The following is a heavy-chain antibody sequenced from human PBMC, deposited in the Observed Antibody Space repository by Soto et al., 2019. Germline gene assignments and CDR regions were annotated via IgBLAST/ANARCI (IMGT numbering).Heavy chain of an antibody. D-gene: IGHD2-2*01. V-gene: IGHV3-23*01. Sequence: EVQLLESGGGLVQPGGSLRLSCAASGFTFSNYAMSWVRQAPGKGLEWVSSISDSGVSTYYADSVKGRFTISRDNSKNTLFPQMNSLRAEDTAVYYGAKGTSFGYWGQGTLVTVSS. J-gene: IGHJ4*02. CDR1: GFTFSNYA. CDR2: ISDSGVST. CDR3: AKGTSFGY.